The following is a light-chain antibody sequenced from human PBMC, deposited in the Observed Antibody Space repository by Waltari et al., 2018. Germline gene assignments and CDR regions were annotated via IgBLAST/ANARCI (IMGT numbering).Light chain of an antibody. CDR2: ETS. J-gene: IGKJ2*01. CDR1: QNINNW. V-gene: IGKV1-5*03. CDR3: LQYHSFHT. Sequence: IQMTQSPSTLSASVGDRVTITCRASQNINNWLAWYQQKPGKAPKLLIYETSTLQVGVPLRFSGSASGTEFTLTISSLQPDDLATYYCLQYHSFHTFGQGTKLDIK.